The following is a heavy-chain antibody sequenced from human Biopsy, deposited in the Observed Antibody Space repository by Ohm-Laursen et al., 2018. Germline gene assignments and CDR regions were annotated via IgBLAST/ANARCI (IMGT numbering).Heavy chain of an antibody. Sequence: TQPLTLTGTSSGFSLTTPGVRERWAPQHPGKALEGLLPIYWNGDKRYRPYPKSRLTIMKDTSKNQVVLTMTNRDPMDTATYYCAHRCSWFGVWCPSYYAMDVWGQGTTVTVSS. V-gene: IGHV2-5*01. CDR1: GFSLTTPGVR. CDR3: AHRCSWFGVWCPSYYAMDV. CDR2: IYWNGDK. J-gene: IGHJ6*02. D-gene: IGHD2-21*01.